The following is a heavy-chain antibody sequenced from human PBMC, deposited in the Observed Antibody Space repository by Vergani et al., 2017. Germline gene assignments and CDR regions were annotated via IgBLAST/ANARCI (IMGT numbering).Heavy chain of an antibody. D-gene: IGHD1-26*01. CDR1: GGSFSGYY. V-gene: IGHV4-34*01. CDR2: INHSGST. Sequence: QVQLQQWGAGLLKPSETLSLTCAVYGGSFSGYYWSWIRQPPGKGLEWIGEINHSGSTNYNPSLKSRVTISVDTSKNQFSLKLSSVTAADTAVYYCARVKGEPSRGPNWFDPWGQGTLVTVSS. CDR3: ARVKGEPSRGPNWFDP. J-gene: IGHJ5*02.